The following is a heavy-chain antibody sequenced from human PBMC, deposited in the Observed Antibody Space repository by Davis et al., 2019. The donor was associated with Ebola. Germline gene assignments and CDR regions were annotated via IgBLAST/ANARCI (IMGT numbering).Heavy chain of an antibody. Sequence: SVKVSCKASGGTFSSYAISWVRQAPGQGLEWMGGIIPIFGTANYAQKFQGRVTITADESTSTAYMDLSSLRSEDTAVYYCAKSIDYSTSSISYFDNWGQGALVTVSS. CDR3: AKSIDYSTSSISYFDN. CDR2: IIPIFGTA. V-gene: IGHV1-69*13. CDR1: GGTFSSYA. J-gene: IGHJ4*02. D-gene: IGHD2/OR15-2a*01.